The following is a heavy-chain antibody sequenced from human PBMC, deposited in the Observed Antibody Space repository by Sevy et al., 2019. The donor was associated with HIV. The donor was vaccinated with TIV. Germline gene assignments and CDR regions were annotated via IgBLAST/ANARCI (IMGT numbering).Heavy chain of an antibody. CDR2: IKQDGSEK. J-gene: IGHJ6*02. Sequence: GGSLRHSCAASGFTFSCYWLSWVRQAPGKGLEWVANIKQDGSEKYYVDSVKGRFTFSRDNAKNSLYLQMNSLRAEDTAVYYCARDWECTGGVCYFMDVWGQGTTVTVSS. CDR1: GFTFSCYW. V-gene: IGHV3-7*03. D-gene: IGHD2-8*02. CDR3: ARDWECTGGVCYFMDV.